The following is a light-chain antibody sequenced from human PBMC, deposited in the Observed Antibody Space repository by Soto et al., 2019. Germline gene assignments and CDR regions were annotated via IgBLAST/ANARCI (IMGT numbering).Light chain of an antibody. CDR3: SSFTSSSTLI. Sequence: QSVLTQPPSVSGSPGQSVTISCAGTSSDIGTYNRVSRYQQPPGTAPKLMIYEVSNRPSGVPHRFSGSKSGNTASLTISGLQAEDEADYYCSSFTSSSTLIFGGGTKLTVL. V-gene: IGLV2-18*02. CDR1: SSDIGTYNR. J-gene: IGLJ2*01. CDR2: EVS.